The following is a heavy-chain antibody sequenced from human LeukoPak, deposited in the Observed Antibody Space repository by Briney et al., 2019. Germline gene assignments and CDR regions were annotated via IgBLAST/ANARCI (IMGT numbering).Heavy chain of an antibody. D-gene: IGHD1-7*01. Sequence: GGSLRLSCAASGFTFSNAWMSWVRQAPGKGLEWVGRIKSKTDGGTTDYAAPVKGRFTISRDDSKNTLYLQMNSLKTEDTAVYYCTTGKLDLRHYYYYYMDVWGKGTTVTISS. CDR1: GFTFSNAW. V-gene: IGHV3-15*01. CDR2: IKSKTDGGTT. CDR3: TTGKLDLRHYYYYYMDV. J-gene: IGHJ6*03.